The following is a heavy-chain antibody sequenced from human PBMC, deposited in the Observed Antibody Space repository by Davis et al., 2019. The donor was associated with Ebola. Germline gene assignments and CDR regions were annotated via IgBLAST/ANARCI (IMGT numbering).Heavy chain of an antibody. Sequence: PGGSLRLSCAASGFTFSSYAMHWVRQAPGKGLEWVAVISYDGSNKYYADSVKGRFTISRDNSKDTLYLQMNSLGAEDTAIYYCAKGSGERYCSSTRCYYVDSWGQGTLVTVSS. V-gene: IGHV3-30-3*01. CDR1: GFTFSSYA. CDR3: AKGSGERYCSSTRCYYVDS. J-gene: IGHJ4*02. CDR2: ISYDGSNK. D-gene: IGHD2-2*01.